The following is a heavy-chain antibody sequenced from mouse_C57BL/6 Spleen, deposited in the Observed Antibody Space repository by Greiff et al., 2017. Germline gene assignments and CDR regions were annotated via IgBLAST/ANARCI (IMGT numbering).Heavy chain of an antibody. J-gene: IGHJ4*01. Sequence: QVQLQQSGAELARPGASVKLSCKASGYTFTSYGISWVKQRTGQGLEWIGEIYPRSGNTYYNEKFKGKATLTADKSSSTAYMELRSLTSEDSAVYFCARGAWYSNYGDAMDDWGKGTSVTVSS. CDR1: GYTFTSYG. V-gene: IGHV1-81*01. CDR2: IYPRSGNT. CDR3: ARGAWYSNYGDAMDD. D-gene: IGHD2-5*01.